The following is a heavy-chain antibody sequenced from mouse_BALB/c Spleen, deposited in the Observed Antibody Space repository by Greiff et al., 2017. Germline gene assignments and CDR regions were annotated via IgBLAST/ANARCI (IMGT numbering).Heavy chain of an antibody. CDR2: IDPENGDT. Sequence: VQLQQSGAELVRSGASVKLSCTASGFNINDYYMHWVKQRPEQGLEWIGWIDPENGDTEYASKFQGKGTMTADTSSNTAYLQLSSLTSEDTAVCYCNEGYYAMDYWGQGTSVTVSS. CDR1: GFNINDYY. CDR3: NEGYYAMDY. V-gene: IGHV14-4*02. J-gene: IGHJ4*01.